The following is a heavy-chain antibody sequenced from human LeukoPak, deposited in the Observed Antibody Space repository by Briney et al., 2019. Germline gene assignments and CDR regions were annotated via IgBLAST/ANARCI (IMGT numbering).Heavy chain of an antibody. CDR3: AREVAYYGSGSYLYYFDY. CDR2: ISYDGSNK. Sequence: GGSLRLSCAASGFTFSSYAMHWVRQAPGRGLEWVAVISYDGSNKYYADSVKGRFTISRDNSKNTLYLQMNSLRAEDTAVYYCAREVAYYGSGSYLYYFDYWGQGTLVTVSS. D-gene: IGHD3-10*01. CDR1: GFTFSSYA. V-gene: IGHV3-30*04. J-gene: IGHJ4*02.